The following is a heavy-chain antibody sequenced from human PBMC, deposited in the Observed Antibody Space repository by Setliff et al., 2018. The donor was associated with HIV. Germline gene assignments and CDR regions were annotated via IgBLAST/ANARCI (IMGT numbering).Heavy chain of an antibody. J-gene: IGHJ4*02. V-gene: IGHV4-31*03. CDR1: GASISSGGYY. Sequence: SETLSLTCTVSGASISSGGYYWSWIRQHPVKGLEWIGYIYYTGTTFYNPSLKSRVTISVDKSKNQFSLKLSSVTAADMAVYYCARGPALTTVTNPFDYWGQGTLVTVSS. D-gene: IGHD4-4*01. CDR3: ARGPALTTVTNPFDY. CDR2: IYYTGTT.